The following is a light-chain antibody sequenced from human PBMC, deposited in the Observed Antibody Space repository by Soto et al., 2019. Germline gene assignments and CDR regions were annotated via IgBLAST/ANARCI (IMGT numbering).Light chain of an antibody. V-gene: IGKV3-15*01. J-gene: IGKJ1*01. CDR3: QHYNTWNTWR. CDR1: QRISTN. Sequence: EIVLTHAPATLYRYTLYLPAVSFRSSQRISTNLAWYQQKPGQAPTLLISGASTRATGVQARFSGSGSETEFTLTISILQSEDFAVYYCQHYNTWNTWRFGQGSKVAIK. CDR2: GAS.